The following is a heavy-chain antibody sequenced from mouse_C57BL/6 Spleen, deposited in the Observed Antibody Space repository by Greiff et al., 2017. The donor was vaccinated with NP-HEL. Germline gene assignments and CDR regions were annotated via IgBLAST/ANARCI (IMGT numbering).Heavy chain of an antibody. CDR3: TTADYYGSSYGY. CDR2: IDPEDGDT. Sequence: DVKLQESGAELVRPGASVKLSCTASGFNIKDYYMHWVKQRPEQGLEWIGRIDPEDGDTEYAPKFQGKATMTADTSSNTAYLQLSSLTSEDTAVYYCTTADYYGSSYGYWGQGTTLTVSS. D-gene: IGHD1-1*01. V-gene: IGHV14-1*01. J-gene: IGHJ2*01. CDR1: GFNIKDYY.